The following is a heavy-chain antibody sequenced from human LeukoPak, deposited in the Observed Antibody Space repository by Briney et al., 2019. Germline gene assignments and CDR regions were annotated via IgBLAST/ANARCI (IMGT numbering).Heavy chain of an antibody. V-gene: IGHV1-2*02. Sequence: GASVKVSCKASGYTFTGYYMHWVRQAPGQGLEWMGCINPNSGGTNYAQKFQGRVTMTRDTSISTAYMELSRLRSDDTAVYYCAGETLGSHYYYGMDVWGQGTTVTVSS. J-gene: IGHJ6*02. CDR2: INPNSGGT. D-gene: IGHD1-26*01. CDR3: AGETLGSHYYYGMDV. CDR1: GYTFTGYY.